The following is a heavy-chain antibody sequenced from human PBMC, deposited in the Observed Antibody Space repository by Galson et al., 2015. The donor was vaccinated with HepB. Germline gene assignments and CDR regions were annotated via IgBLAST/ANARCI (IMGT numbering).Heavy chain of an antibody. CDR2: ISGSGGST. CDR1: GFTFSSYA. V-gene: IGHV3-23*01. J-gene: IGHJ6*02. CDR3: ANSVVPADYYYYGMDV. Sequence: SLRLSCAASGFTFSSYAMRWVRPAPGKGLEWVPAISGSGGSTYYADSVKGRFTISRDNSKNTLYLQMNSLRAEDTAVYYCANSVVPADYYYYGMDVWGQGTTVTVSS. D-gene: IGHD2-2*01.